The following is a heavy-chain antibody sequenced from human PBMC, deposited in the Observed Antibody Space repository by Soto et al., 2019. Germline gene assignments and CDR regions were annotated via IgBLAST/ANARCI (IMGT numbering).Heavy chain of an antibody. J-gene: IGHJ6*02. CDR2: INSDGSST. D-gene: IGHD4-17*01. Sequence: TGGSLRLSCAASGFTFSRYWTHWVRQAPGKGLVWVSRINSDGSSTSYADSVKGRFTISRDNSKNTLYLQMNSLRAEDTAVYYCARAQTTGDYYGMDVWGQGTTVTVSS. V-gene: IGHV3-74*01. CDR1: GFTFSRYW. CDR3: ARAQTTGDYYGMDV.